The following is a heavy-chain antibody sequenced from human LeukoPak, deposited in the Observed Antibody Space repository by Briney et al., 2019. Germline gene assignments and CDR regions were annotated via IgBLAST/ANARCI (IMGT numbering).Heavy chain of an antibody. CDR2: ISAYNGNT. Sequence: ASVKVSCXASGYTFTSYGISWVRQAPGQGLEWMGWISAYNGNTNYAQKLQGRVTMTTDTSTSTAYMELRSLRSDDTAVYYCAMDYSGYDYFSYWGQGTLVTVSS. J-gene: IGHJ4*02. D-gene: IGHD5-12*01. CDR3: AMDYSGYDYFSY. V-gene: IGHV1-18*01. CDR1: GYTFTSYG.